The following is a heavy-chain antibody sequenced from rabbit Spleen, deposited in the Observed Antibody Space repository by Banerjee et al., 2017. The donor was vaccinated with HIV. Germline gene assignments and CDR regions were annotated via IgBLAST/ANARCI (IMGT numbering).Heavy chain of an antibody. J-gene: IGHJ6*01. CDR3: ARDTSSSFSSYGMDL. CDR2: INTATGKA. Sequence: QLVESGGGLVKPGGSLTLTCKASGFSFSDRDVMCWVRQAPGKGLEWIACINTATGKAVYASWAKGRFTISRTSSTTVTLQMTRLTAADTATYFCARDTSSSFSSYGMDLWGPGTLVTVS. V-gene: IGHV1S45*01. CDR1: GFSFSDRDV. D-gene: IGHD1-1*01.